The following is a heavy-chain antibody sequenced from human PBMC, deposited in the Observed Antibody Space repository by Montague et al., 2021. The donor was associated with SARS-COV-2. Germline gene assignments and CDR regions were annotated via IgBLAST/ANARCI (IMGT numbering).Heavy chain of an antibody. Sequence: SLRLSCAASGFTFSSYVMHWVRQAPGKGLKWVSLILYDGSNKYYVGSVKGRFTISRDNTKNTLYLQMNSLRAEDTAVYYCVRDGGGWFDPWGQGTLVTVSS. V-gene: IGHV3-30-3*01. CDR3: VRDGGGWFDP. D-gene: IGHD3-16*01. CDR1: GFTFSSYV. J-gene: IGHJ5*02. CDR2: ILYDGSNK.